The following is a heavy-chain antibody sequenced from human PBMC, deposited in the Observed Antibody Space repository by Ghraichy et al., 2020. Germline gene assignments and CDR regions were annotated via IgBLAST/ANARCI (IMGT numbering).Heavy chain of an antibody. J-gene: IGHJ6*02. CDR1: GFTFRTYG. CDR3: ARGVAPARNGMDV. CDR2: ISNDGNYK. D-gene: IGHD2-2*01. V-gene: IGHV3-33*05. Sequence: GESLNISCAPSGFTFRTYGMHWVRQAPGRGLEWVALISNDGNYKYYADSVKGRFTISRDNSENTLYLQMNSLRGEDTAVYYCARGVAPARNGMDVWGQGTTVTVSS.